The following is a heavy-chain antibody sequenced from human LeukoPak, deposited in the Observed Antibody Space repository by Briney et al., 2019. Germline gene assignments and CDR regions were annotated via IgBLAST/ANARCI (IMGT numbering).Heavy chain of an antibody. CDR3: GDRTGLRIADPFDI. V-gene: IGHV5-51*01. D-gene: IGHD2-8*02. CDR1: GYSLSNYW. CDR2: IYPGDSDT. J-gene: IGHJ3*02. Sequence: GESLKISCKCSGYSLSNYWIAWVRQMPGKGLEWMGIIYPGDSDTRYSPSFQGQVTISADKSISAAYLQWSSLKASDTAMYYCGDRTGLRIADPFDIWGEGTMVTVSS.